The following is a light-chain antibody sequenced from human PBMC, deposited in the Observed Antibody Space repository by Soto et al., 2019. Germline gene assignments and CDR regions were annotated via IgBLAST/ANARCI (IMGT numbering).Light chain of an antibody. CDR2: EDD. CDR3: GTWDDSLSAYV. J-gene: IGLJ1*01. V-gene: IGLV1-51*01. CDR1: SSHIGKNY. Sequence: QSELTQPPSVSAAPRQKVTISCSGGSSHIGKNYVSWYQQLPGTAPKLLIYEDDKRPSGTPDRFSGSKSGTSATLDITGLQTGDEADYYCGTWDDSLSAYVFGTGTKLTVL.